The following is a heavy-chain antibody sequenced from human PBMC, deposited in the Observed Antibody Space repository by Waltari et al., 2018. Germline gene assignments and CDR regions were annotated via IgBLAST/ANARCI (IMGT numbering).Heavy chain of an antibody. CDR3: ATDRRWQPSGYYYYYYYMDV. J-gene: IGHJ6*03. CDR2: VDPEDGET. V-gene: IGHV1-69-2*01. Sequence: EVQLVQSGAEVKKPGATVKISCKVSGYTFTDYYMPWVQQAPGKGLEWMGLVDPEDGETIYAEKFQGRVTITADTSTDTAYMELSSLRSEDTAVYYCATDRRWQPSGYYYYYYYMDVWGKGTTVTVSS. CDR1: GYTFTDYY.